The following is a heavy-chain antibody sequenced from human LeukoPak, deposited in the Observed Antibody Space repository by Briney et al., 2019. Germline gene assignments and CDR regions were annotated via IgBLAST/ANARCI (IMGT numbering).Heavy chain of an antibody. CDR2: IYHSGST. V-gene: IGHV4-30-2*01. CDR3: ARLGGFGYYYGMDV. D-gene: IGHD3-16*01. Sequence: SETLSLTCAVSGGSISSGGYSWSWIRQPPGKGLERIGYIYHSGSTYYNPSLKSRVTISVDRSKNQFSLKLSSVTAADTAVYYCARLGGFGYYYGMDVWGHGTTVTVSS. CDR1: GGSISSGGYS. J-gene: IGHJ6*02.